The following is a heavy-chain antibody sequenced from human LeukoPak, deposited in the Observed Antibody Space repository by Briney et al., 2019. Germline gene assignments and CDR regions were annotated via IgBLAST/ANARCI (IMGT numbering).Heavy chain of an antibody. D-gene: IGHD1-26*01. CDR3: ARDIIPSGSYYYYYYMDV. Sequence: SETLSLTCTVSGCSISSYYWSWIRQPAGKGLEWIGRIYTSGSTNYNPSLKSRVTMSVDTSKNQFSLKLSSVTAADTAVYYCARDIIPSGSYYYYYYMDVWAKGPRSPSP. CDR1: GCSISSYY. J-gene: IGHJ6*03. CDR2: IYTSGST. V-gene: IGHV4-4*07.